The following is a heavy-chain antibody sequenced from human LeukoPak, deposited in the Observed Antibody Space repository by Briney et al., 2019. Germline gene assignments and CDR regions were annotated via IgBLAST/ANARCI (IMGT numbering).Heavy chain of an antibody. Sequence: SETLSLTCTVSGGSISSYYWSWIRQPAGKGLEWIGRIYTSGSTNYNPFLKSRVTMSVDTSKNQFSLKLSSVTAADTAVYYCARDWYSSGWYGSGDWFDPWGQGTLVTVSS. CDR2: IYTSGST. CDR3: ARDWYSSGWYGSGDWFDP. J-gene: IGHJ5*02. V-gene: IGHV4-4*07. D-gene: IGHD6-19*01. CDR1: GGSISSYY.